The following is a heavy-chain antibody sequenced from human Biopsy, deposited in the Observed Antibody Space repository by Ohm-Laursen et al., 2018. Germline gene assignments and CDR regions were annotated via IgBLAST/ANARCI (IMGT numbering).Heavy chain of an antibody. CDR3: ARWYGDLFYYYNGMDV. CDR1: GFTFTVYS. CDR2: ITSRTSST. Sequence: SLRLSCAASGFTFTVYSIVWVRQAPGKGLERVSSITSRTSSTYYADSVKGRVTISRDNANNSVSLQMNNLRVDDTAVYYCARWYGDLFYYYNGMDVWGQGTTVTVSS. D-gene: IGHD3-10*01. J-gene: IGHJ6*02. V-gene: IGHV3-21*01.